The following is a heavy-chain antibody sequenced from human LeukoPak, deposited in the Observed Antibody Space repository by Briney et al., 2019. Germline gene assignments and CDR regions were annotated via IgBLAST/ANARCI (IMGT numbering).Heavy chain of an antibody. CDR2: IKQDGSEK. CDR1: GFTFSNYA. CDR3: ARVGELPYFDY. D-gene: IGHD2-15*01. J-gene: IGHJ4*02. Sequence: GGSLRLSCAASGFTFSNYAMSWVRQAPGKGLEWVANIKQDGSEKYYVDSVKGRFTISRDNAKNSLSLQMNSLRADDTAVYYCARVGELPYFDYWGQGTLVTVSS. V-gene: IGHV3-7*05.